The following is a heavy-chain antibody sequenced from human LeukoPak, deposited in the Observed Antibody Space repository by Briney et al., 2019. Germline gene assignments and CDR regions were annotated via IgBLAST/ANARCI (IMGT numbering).Heavy chain of an antibody. CDR2: ISPYNGNT. V-gene: IGHV1-18*04. J-gene: IGHJ4*02. D-gene: IGHD3-16*02. CDR3: ARDQYDHVWGSYRPYFDY. Sequence: RASVKVSCKAVGYTFTSYGISWVRQAPGQGLEWMGSISPYNGNTKYAERLQGRVIMTTDTSTRTAYMELRGLRPDDTAVFYCARDQYDHVWGSYRPYFDYWGQGTLVTVSS. CDR1: GYTFTSYG.